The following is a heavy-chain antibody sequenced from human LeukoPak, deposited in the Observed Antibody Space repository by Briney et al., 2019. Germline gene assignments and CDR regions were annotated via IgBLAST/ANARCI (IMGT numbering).Heavy chain of an antibody. J-gene: IGHJ4*02. V-gene: IGHV3-48*03. CDR2: ISSSLRTI. CDR1: GFSFSSYE. D-gene: IGHD6-19*01. Sequence: PGGSLRLSCAASGFSFSSYEMNWVRQAPGKGLEWVSYISSSLRTIDYADSVKGRFTISRDNAKNSLYLQMNSLRAEDTAVYYCARGIALPGILGFDCWGQGTLVTVSS. CDR3: ARGIALPGILGFDC.